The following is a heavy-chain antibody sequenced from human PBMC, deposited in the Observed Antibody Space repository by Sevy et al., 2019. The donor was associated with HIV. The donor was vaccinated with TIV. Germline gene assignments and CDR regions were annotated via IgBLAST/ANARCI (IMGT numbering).Heavy chain of an antibody. D-gene: IGHD3-3*01. CDR1: GFSFSNSA. V-gene: IGHV3-64D*06. Sequence: GGSLRLSCSGSGFSFSNSAMNWVRQTPGKGLKYVSAISSDGVSTYYTDSVRGRFTISRDNSKNTLYLQMSSLRVEDTAVYYCVKDPDYNLWRGDYGMDVWGQGTTVTVSS. J-gene: IGHJ6*02. CDR2: ISSDGVST. CDR3: VKDPDYNLWRGDYGMDV.